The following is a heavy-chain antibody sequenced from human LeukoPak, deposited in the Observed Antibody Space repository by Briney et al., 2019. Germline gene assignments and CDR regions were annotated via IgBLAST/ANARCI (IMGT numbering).Heavy chain of an antibody. CDR1: GGSFSGYY. V-gene: IGHV4-34*01. CDR3: ASADRDSSSWYYFDY. Sequence: PSETLSLTCAVYGGSFSGYYWSWIRQPPGNGLEWIGEINHSGSTNYNPSLKSRVTISVDTSKNQFSLKLSSVTAADTAVYYCASADRDSSSWYYFDYWGQGTLVTVSS. CDR2: INHSGST. D-gene: IGHD6-13*01. J-gene: IGHJ4*02.